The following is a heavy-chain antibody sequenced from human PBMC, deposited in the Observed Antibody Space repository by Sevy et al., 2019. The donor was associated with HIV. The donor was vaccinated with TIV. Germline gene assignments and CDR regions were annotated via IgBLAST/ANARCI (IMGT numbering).Heavy chain of an antibody. Sequence: GGSLRLSCAASGFSYSSYGMHWVRQAPGKGLEWVAYIQYDGSNKDYADSLKGRFTISRANSKNTLDLQMNSLRVEDTAVYYCVKEGGGEGGDHWGQGTLVTVSS. D-gene: IGHD2-21*01. CDR3: VKEGGGEGGDH. CDR1: GFSYSSYG. J-gene: IGHJ4*02. CDR2: IQYDGSNK. V-gene: IGHV3-30*02.